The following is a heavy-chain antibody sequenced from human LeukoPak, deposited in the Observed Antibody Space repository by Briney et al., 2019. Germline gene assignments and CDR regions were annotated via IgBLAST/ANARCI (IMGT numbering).Heavy chain of an antibody. CDR2: MNPNNGNT. CDR3: ARDPYYDSSSYPFDY. D-gene: IGHD3-22*01. CDR1: GYTFTSYD. V-gene: IGHV1-18*01. Sequence: ASVKVSCKASGYTFTSYDINWVRQATGQGLEWMGWMNPNNGNTDYAQNLQGRVTMTTDTSTSTAYMELRSLRSDDTAVYYCARDPYYDSSSYPFDYWGQGTLVTVSS. J-gene: IGHJ4*02.